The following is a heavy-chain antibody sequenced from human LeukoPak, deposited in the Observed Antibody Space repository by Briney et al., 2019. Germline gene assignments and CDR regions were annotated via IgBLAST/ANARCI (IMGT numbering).Heavy chain of an antibody. V-gene: IGHV4-59*01. D-gene: IGHD6-19*01. Sequence: SETLSLTCTVSGGSISSYYWSWIRQPPGRGLEWIGYIYYSGSTNYNPSLKSRVTISVDTSKNQFSLRLSSVTAADTAVYYCARGGWYTFDYWGQGTLVTVSS. CDR1: GGSISSYY. J-gene: IGHJ4*02. CDR3: ARGGWYTFDY. CDR2: IYYSGST.